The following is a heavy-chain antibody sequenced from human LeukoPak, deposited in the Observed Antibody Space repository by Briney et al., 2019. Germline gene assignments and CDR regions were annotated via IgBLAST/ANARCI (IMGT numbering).Heavy chain of an antibody. D-gene: IGHD6-19*01. J-gene: IGHJ6*02. CDR3: AKDISRGWYYYYYGRDV. CDR1: GNYW. Sequence: PGGSLRLSCAASGNYWMHWVRQAPGKGLVWVSHINSDGSWTSYADSVKGRFTISKDNAKNTVYLQMNSLRAEDTALYYCAKDISRGWYYYYYGRDVWGQGPTVTVSS. V-gene: IGHV3-74*01. CDR2: INSDGSWT.